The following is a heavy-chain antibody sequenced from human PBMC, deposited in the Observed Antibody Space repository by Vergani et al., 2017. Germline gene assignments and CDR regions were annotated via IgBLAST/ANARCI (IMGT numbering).Heavy chain of an antibody. D-gene: IGHD3-10*01. CDR1: GDSISSNNC. CDR3: VRTVALWFGETKDGGGFDP. J-gene: IGHJ5*02. Sequence: QVQLQESGPGLVKPPGTLSLTCAVSGDSISSNNCWTWVRQPPGKGLEWIGEICHTEDTKYSPSLKSRVTVSVDESMNQVSLKLNSVTAADTAVYYCVRTVALWFGETKDGGGFDPWGQGTLVTGTS. V-gene: IGHV4-4*03. CDR2: ICHTEDT.